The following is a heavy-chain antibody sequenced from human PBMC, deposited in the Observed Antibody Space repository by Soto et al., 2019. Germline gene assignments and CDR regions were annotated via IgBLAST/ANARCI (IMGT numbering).Heavy chain of an antibody. V-gene: IGHV3-33*01. CDR2: IWYDGSNK. Sequence: QVQLVESGGGVVQPGRSLRLSCAASGFTFSSYGMHWVRQAPGKGLEWVAVIWYDGSNKYYADSVKGRFTISRDNSKNTLYLQMNSLRAEDTAVYYCARDLYSTTPYDSSGYYLLSSAFDTWGQGTMVTVSS. D-gene: IGHD3-22*01. CDR1: GFTFSSYG. J-gene: IGHJ3*02. CDR3: ARDLYSTTPYDSSGYYLLSSAFDT.